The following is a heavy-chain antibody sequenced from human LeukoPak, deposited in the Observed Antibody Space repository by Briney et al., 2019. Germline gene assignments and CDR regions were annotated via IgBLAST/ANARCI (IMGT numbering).Heavy chain of an antibody. CDR1: GGSISSYY. D-gene: IGHD3-22*01. Sequence: PSETLSLTCTVSGGSISSYYWSWIRQPPGKGLEWIGYIYYSGSTNYNPSLKSRVTISVDTSKNQFSLKLSSVTAADTAVYYCARYMNYYDSSGFWSNDAFDIWGQGTMVTVSS. CDR2: IYYSGST. J-gene: IGHJ3*02. V-gene: IGHV4-59*08. CDR3: ARYMNYYDSSGFWSNDAFDI.